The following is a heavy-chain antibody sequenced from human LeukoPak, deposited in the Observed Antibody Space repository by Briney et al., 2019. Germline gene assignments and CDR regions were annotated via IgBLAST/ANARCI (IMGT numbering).Heavy chain of an antibody. V-gene: IGHV4-31*03. CDR2: IYYSGST. CDR1: GGSISSGGYY. Sequence: SQTLSLTCTVSGGSISSGGYYWSWIRQHPGKGLEWIGYIYYSGSTYYNPSLKSRVTISVDTSKNQFSLKLSSVTAADTAVYYCARALPAAIPRAYGMDVWGQGTTVTVSS. J-gene: IGHJ6*02. D-gene: IGHD2-2*02. CDR3: ARALPAAIPRAYGMDV.